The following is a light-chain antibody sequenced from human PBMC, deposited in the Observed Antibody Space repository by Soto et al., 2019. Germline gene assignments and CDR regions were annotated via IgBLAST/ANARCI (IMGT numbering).Light chain of an antibody. CDR2: DTT. CDR1: RSDIGAYFG. Sequence: QSVLTQPASVSGSPGQRITISCTGTRSDIGAYFGVSWYQQHPGTAPKLIIYDTTDRPSGVSNRFSGSQSGNTASLTITGLQAGDEAEYYCKSYATILTGACVFGGGTQLTVL. CDR3: KSYATILTGACV. J-gene: IGLJ3*02. V-gene: IGLV2-14*03.